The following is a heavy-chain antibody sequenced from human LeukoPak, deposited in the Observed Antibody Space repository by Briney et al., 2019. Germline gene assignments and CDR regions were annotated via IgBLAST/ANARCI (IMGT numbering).Heavy chain of an antibody. CDR2: IKSKTDGGTT. J-gene: IGHJ4*02. CDR1: GFTFSNAW. V-gene: IGHV3-15*01. Sequence: GGSLRLSCAASGFTFSNAWMSWVRQAPGKGLEWVGRIKSKTDGGTTDYAAPVKGRFTISRDDSKNTLYLQMNSLKTGDTAVYYCISIVVVVAATVGSWAEDWGQGTLVTVSS. D-gene: IGHD2-15*01. CDR3: ISIVVVVAATVGSWAED.